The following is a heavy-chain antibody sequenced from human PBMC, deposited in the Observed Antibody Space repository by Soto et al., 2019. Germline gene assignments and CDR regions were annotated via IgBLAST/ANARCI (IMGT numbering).Heavy chain of an antibody. CDR1: GFTFSSYA. J-gene: IGHJ6*02. D-gene: IGHD3-10*01. Sequence: QVQLVESGGGVVQPGRSLRLSCAASGFTFSSYAMHWVRQAPGKGLEWVAVISYDGSNKYYADSVKGRFTISRDNSKNTLYLQMNSLRAEETAGYCCGRGGEWFGELFSGMDVWGQGTTVTVSS. V-gene: IGHV3-30-3*01. CDR3: GRGGEWFGELFSGMDV. CDR2: ISYDGSNK.